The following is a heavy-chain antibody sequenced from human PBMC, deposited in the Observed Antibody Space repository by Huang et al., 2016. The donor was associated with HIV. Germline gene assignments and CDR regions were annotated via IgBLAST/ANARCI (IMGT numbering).Heavy chain of an antibody. J-gene: IGHJ4*02. CDR1: GFTFKDAW. Sequence: EVQLVESGGGLVKPGGSLRLSCAASGFTFKDAWMSWVRQTPGKGLEWVGLIKTKDDGGTTDYAEPVKGRFSMARDDSKNTFYLQMNSLKSEDTAVYYCTTWARTSAGGNWGQGTLVSVSS. D-gene: IGHD6-25*01. V-gene: IGHV3-15*01. CDR3: TTWARTSAGGN. CDR2: IKTKDDGGTT.